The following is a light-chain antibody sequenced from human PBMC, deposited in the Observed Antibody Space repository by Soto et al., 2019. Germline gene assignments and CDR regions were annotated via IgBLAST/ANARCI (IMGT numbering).Light chain of an antibody. V-gene: IGKV1-6*01. CDR1: LVMRND. J-gene: IGKJ2*01. CDR2: DAT. Sequence: AIQLTQSPSSLSASVGDRVTITCRASLVMRNDLGWYQQKPGQAPKILIYDATRLQSGVPSRFSGSGSGTDFTLTISSLQAEDIATYYCLQDYNHPYTFGQGTKVEIQ. CDR3: LQDYNHPYT.